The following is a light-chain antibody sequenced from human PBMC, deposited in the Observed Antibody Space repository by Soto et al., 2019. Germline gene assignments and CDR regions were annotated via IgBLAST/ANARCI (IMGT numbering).Light chain of an antibody. V-gene: IGKV1-33*01. J-gene: IGKJ3*01. CDR2: DAS. Sequence: DIQMTQSPSSLSASVGDTVTITCQASQDITNQINWYQQRPGKAPNLLIYDASHLETGVPSRFSGSGAGTYFTLTITSLQPEDSATYYCQTHDGVPQFGPGTKVDF. CDR3: QTHDGVPQ. CDR1: QDITNQ.